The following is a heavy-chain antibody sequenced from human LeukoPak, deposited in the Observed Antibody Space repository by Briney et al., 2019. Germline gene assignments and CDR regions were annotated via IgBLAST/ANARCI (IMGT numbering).Heavy chain of an antibody. J-gene: IGHJ4*02. Sequence: SETLSLTCTVSGGSIRSSTYYWGWVRQSPGKGLEWIANIYYSGNTYYNPSLKSRVSISVDTSMNQFSLKMTSVTAADTAVYYCVVDFGAYCFDFWGQGALVTVSS. CDR1: GGSIRSSTYY. CDR3: VVDFGAYCFDF. D-gene: IGHD4/OR15-4a*01. CDR2: IYYSGNT. V-gene: IGHV4-39*07.